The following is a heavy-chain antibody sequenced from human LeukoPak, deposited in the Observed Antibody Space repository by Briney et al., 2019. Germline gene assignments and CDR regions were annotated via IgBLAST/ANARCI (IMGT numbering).Heavy chain of an antibody. CDR1: GFTFSSYW. CDR3: ARDINSIFDY. V-gene: IGHV3-74*03. D-gene: IGHD2/OR15-2a*01. CDR2: IKTDGSES. J-gene: IGHJ4*02. Sequence: GASLRLSCAASGFTFSSYWMHWVRQAPGEGLVWVSRIKTDGSESQYADSVRGRFTISRDNAKNTLYLQMNSLRAEDTAVYYCARDINSIFDYWGQGTLVTVSS.